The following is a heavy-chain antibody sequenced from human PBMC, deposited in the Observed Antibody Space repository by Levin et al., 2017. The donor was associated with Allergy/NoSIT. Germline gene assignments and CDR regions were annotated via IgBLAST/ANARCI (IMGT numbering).Heavy chain of an antibody. Sequence: SETLSLTCSVSGGSISSGSYYWSWIRQPAGKGLEWIGHIYTSGSTNYNPSLKSRVTISVDTSKNQFSLKLSSVTAADTAVYYCARESAIITMVRGVIIGGGAFDIWGQGTMVSVSS. CDR1: GGSISSGSYY. D-gene: IGHD3-10*01. CDR2: IYTSGST. V-gene: IGHV4-61*09. CDR3: ARESAIITMVRGVIIGGGAFDI. J-gene: IGHJ3*02.